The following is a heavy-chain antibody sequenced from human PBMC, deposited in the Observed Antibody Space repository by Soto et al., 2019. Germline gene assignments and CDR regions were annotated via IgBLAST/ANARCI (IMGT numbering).Heavy chain of an antibody. J-gene: IGHJ6*02. Sequence: QVQVVQSGAEVKKPGSSVKVSCKVSGGIFTNNAISWVRQAPGQGLEGLGGVIPLFDTAYYAQIFRGRIRISADGATTTAYMEPSGLTSADTAVYFCATGGHNDGYNFYPGMDVWGQGTTVTVS. V-gene: IGHV1-69*01. CDR1: GGIFTNNA. CDR3: ATGGHNDGYNFYPGMDV. D-gene: IGHD5-18*01. CDR2: VIPLFDTA.